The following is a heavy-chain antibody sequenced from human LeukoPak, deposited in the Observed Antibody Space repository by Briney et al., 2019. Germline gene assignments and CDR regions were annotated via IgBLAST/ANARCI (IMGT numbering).Heavy chain of an antibody. V-gene: IGHV4-39*07. D-gene: IGHD3-10*01. J-gene: IGHJ5*02. CDR1: GGSISSSSYY. Sequence: SETLSLTCTVSGGSISSSSYYWSWIRQPPGKGLEWIGEINHSGSTNYNPSLKSRVTISVDTSKNQFSLKLSSVTAADTAVYYCARSRGTYYYGSGTPRWFDPWGQGTLVTVSS. CDR2: INHSGST. CDR3: ARSRGTYYYGSGTPRWFDP.